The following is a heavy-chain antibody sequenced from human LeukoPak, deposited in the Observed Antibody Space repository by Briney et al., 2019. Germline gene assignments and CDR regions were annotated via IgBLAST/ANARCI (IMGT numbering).Heavy chain of an antibody. CDR1: GYSISSGYY. D-gene: IGHD6-13*01. CDR3: ARRYSSSWYSLVWFDP. J-gene: IGHJ5*02. V-gene: IGHV4-38-2*01. Sequence: SETLSLTCAVSGYSISSGYYWGWIRQPPGKGLEWIGSIYHSGSTYYNPSLKSRVTISVDTSKNQFSLKLSSVTAADTAVYYCARRYSSSWYSLVWFDPWGQGTLVTVSS. CDR2: IYHSGST.